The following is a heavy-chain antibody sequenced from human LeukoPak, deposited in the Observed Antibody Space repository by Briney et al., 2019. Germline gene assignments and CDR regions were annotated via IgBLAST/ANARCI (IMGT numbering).Heavy chain of an antibody. J-gene: IGHJ5*02. V-gene: IGHV1-46*03. Sequence: ASVKVSCKASGYTFTSYYMHWVRQAPGQGLEWMEIINPSGGSTSYAQKFQGRVTMTRDTSTSTVYMELSSLRSEDTAVYYCASSGYKSRTFDPWGQGTLVTVSS. CDR3: ASSGYKSRTFDP. D-gene: IGHD5-24*01. CDR1: GYTFTSYY. CDR2: INPSGGST.